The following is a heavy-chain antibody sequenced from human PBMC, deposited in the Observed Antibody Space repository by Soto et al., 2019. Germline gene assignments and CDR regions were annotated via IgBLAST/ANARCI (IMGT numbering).Heavy chain of an antibody. D-gene: IGHD6-6*01. V-gene: IGHV5-51*01. CDR3: ARSTAYFDY. J-gene: IGHJ4*02. CDR2: IYPGDSDT. CDR1: GYSFTSFW. Sequence: PGESLKISCQASGYSFTSFWIGWVRQMPGKGLEWMGMIYPGDSDTKYSPSFQGQVTISADKSISTAYLQWSSLKASDTAMYYCARSTAYFDYWGQGTPVTVSS.